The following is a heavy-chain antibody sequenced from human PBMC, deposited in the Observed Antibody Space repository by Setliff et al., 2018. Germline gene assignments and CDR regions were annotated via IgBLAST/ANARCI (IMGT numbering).Heavy chain of an antibody. CDR2: INPSSGRT. D-gene: IGHD3-22*01. Sequence: GASVKVSCKASGYTFTSHYMHWVRQAPGLGLECMGTINPSSGRTSYAQKFQGRVTMTRDTSTSTVYMDMSSLRSEDTAVYYCARDVFPYHYEGAFDIWGQGTMVTVS. V-gene: IGHV1-46*01. CDR3: ARDVFPYHYEGAFDI. J-gene: IGHJ3*02. CDR1: GYTFTSHY.